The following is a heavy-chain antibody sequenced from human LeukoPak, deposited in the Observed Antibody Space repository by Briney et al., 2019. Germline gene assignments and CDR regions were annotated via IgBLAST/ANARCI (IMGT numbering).Heavy chain of an antibody. CDR1: GFTFRTYK. J-gene: IGHJ4*02. D-gene: IGHD6-25*01. Sequence: GGSLRLSCAASGFTFRTYKMNWVRRAPGKGLEWVSYIGTIISTTYYADSVKGRFTVSRDDGKGSLYLQMSSLRAEDTAVYYCARTVYDLRGQRLIPGLDYWGQGTLVTVSS. CDR3: ARTVYDLRGQRLIPGLDY. CDR2: IGTIISTT. V-gene: IGHV3-48*03.